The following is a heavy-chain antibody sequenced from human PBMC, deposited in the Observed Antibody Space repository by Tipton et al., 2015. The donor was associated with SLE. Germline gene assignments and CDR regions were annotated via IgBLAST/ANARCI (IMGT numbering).Heavy chain of an antibody. V-gene: IGHV4-34*01. CDR3: ASRGAAVAPGWYFDL. D-gene: IGHD6-13*01. CDR2: INHSGST. Sequence: TLSLTCAVYGGSFSGYYWSWIRQPPGKGLEWIGEINHSGSTNYNPSLKSRVTISVDTSKNQFSLKLSSVTAADTAVYYCASRGAAVAPGWYFDLWGRGTLVTVSS. CDR1: GGSFSGYY. J-gene: IGHJ2*01.